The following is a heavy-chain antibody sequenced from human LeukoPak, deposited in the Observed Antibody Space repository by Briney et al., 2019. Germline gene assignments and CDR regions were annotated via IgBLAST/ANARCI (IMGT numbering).Heavy chain of an antibody. D-gene: IGHD5-24*01. CDR1: GGSISSYY. CDR2: IYYSGST. V-gene: IGHV4-59*01. J-gene: IGHJ6*03. Sequence: SETLSLTCTVSGGSISSYYWSWIRQPPGKGLEWIGYIYYSGSTNYNPSLKSRVTISVDTSKNQFSLNLSSVTAADTAVYYCARDRREHYYYYYMDVWGKGTTVTVSS. CDR3: ARDRREHYYYYYMDV.